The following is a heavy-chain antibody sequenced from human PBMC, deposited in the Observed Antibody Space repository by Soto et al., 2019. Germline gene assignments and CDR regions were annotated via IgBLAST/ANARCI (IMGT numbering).Heavy chain of an antibody. J-gene: IGHJ5*02. Sequence: QVQLVESGGGVVQPGRSLRLSCAASGFTFSSYAMHWVRQAPGKGLEWVAVISYDGSNKYYADSVKGRFTISRDNSKNTLYLQMNSLSAEDTAVYYCARYRYGGEFDPWGQGTLVTVSS. CDR2: ISYDGSNK. CDR3: ARYRYGGEFDP. CDR1: GFTFSSYA. D-gene: IGHD3-10*01. V-gene: IGHV3-30-3*01.